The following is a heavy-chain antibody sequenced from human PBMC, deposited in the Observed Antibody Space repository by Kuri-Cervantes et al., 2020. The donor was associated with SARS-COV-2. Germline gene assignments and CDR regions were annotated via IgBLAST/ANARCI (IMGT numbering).Heavy chain of an antibody. CDR1: GYTFTSYY. V-gene: IGHV1-46*01. J-gene: IGHJ4*02. CDR3: ASTSGSHPVFDY. CDR2: INPSGGST. Sequence: ASVKVSCKASGYTFTSYYMHWVRQAPGQGLEWMGIINPSGGSTSYAQKFQGRVTMTRDTSTSTVYMELSSLRSEDTVVYYCASTSGSHPVFDYWGQGTLVTVSS. D-gene: IGHD3-10*01.